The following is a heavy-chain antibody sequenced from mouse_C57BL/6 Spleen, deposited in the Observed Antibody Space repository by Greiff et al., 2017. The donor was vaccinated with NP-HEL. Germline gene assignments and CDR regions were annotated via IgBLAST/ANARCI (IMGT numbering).Heavy chain of an antibody. V-gene: IGHV5-17*01. CDR3: ARDGVTSYYYAMDY. CDR1: GFTFSDYG. Sequence: DVKLVESGGGLVKPGGSLKLSCAASGFTFSDYGMHWVRQAPEKGLEWVAYISSGSSTIYYADTVKGRFTISRDNAKTTLFLQMTSLRSEDTAMYYCARDGVTSYYYAMDYWGQGTSVTVSS. J-gene: IGHJ4*01. CDR2: ISSGSSTI. D-gene: IGHD2-2*01.